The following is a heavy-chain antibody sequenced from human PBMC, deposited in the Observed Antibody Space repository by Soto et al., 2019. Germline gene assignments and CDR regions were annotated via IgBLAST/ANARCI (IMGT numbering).Heavy chain of an antibody. CDR1: GYTYTSYG. CDR3: ARPYCSSTSCYDGYYFDY. V-gene: IGHV1-18*01. J-gene: IGHJ4*02. CDR2: ISAYNGNT. Sequence: ASVKVSCKAFGYTYTSYGISWVRQAPGQGLEWMGRISAYNGNTNYAQKFQGRVTMTTDTSTSTVYMELSSLRSEDTAVYYCARPYCSSTSCYDGYYFDYWGQGTLVTVSS. D-gene: IGHD2-2*01.